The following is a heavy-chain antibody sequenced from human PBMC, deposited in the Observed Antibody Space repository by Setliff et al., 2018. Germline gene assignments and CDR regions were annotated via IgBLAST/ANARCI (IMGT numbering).Heavy chain of an antibody. J-gene: IGHJ4*02. D-gene: IGHD3-22*01. CDR2: IFPGDSDI. CDR3: VRQSYYYDSSGYSAPFDF. V-gene: IGHV5-51*01. Sequence: GESLKISCKVSGYSFTSYWIGWVRQMPGKGLELMGIIFPGDSDIIYSPSFRGQVTISADESISTGYLQWSSPKASDTAMYYCVRQSYYYDSSGYSAPFDFWGQGTLVTVSA. CDR1: GYSFTSYW.